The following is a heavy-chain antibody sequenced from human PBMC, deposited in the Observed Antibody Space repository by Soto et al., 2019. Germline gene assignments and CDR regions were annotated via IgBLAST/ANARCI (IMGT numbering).Heavy chain of an antibody. V-gene: IGHV1-3*01. J-gene: IGHJ4*02. CDR3: VRNLMDYNILAGYYMAYDVDY. D-gene: IGHD3-9*01. CDR1: GYTFTSYA. Sequence: QVQLVQSGAEVKKPGASVKVSCKASGYTFTSYAMHWVRQAPGQRLEWMGWINACTGNTKYSQNFQGRVTMTRDTSATTAYMELRSLRSEDTAVYYCVRNLMDYNILAGYYMAYDVDYWGQGTVVTVSS. CDR2: INACTGNT.